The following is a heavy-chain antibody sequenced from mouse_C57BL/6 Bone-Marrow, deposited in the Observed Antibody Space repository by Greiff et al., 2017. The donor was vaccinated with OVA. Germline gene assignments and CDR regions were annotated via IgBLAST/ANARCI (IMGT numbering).Heavy chain of an antibody. CDR1: GFSLPIYG. J-gene: IGHJ4*01. D-gene: IGHD3-2*02. CDR3: ARNKGRTAQATGAMDY. Sequence: VPLQQSGPGLVQPSPCLSISCPVSGFSLPIYGVHCVRQSPGKGLEWLGVIWSGGSTDYNAAFISRLSISKDNSKSQVFFKMNSLQADDTAIYYCARNKGRTAQATGAMDYWGQGTSVTVSS. V-gene: IGHV2-2*01. CDR2: IWSGGST.